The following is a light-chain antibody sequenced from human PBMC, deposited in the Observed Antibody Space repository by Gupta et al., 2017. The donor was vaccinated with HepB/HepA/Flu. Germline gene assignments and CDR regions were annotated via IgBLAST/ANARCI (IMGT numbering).Light chain of an antibody. CDR3: SSYTSSSTYVV. J-gene: IGLJ2*01. Sequence: QSALTQPASVSGSPRQSITISCTGTSSDVGGYNYVSWYLQHPGKAPKLMIYDVSKRPSGGSDRFSGSKYGNTASLTIAGLHAEDEADYYCSSYTSSSTYVVFGGGTKRTVL. V-gene: IGLV2-14*03. CDR2: DVS. CDR1: SSDVGGYNY.